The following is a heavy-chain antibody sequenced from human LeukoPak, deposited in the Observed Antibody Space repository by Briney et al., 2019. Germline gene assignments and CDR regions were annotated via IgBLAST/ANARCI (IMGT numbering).Heavy chain of an antibody. J-gene: IGHJ4*02. D-gene: IGHD3-16*01. CDR2: ISGSGSRI. V-gene: IGHV3-48*03. CDR3: AKDQGRGGFGLDC. CDR1: GLTFSNYE. Sequence: PGRSLRLSCAGSGLTFSNYETNWVRQAPGKGREWDSLISGSGSRIYYADSVQGRFTISRDNAKNSLFLQMDNLRVDDTGVYYCAKDQGRGGFGLDCWGQGTLVTVSS.